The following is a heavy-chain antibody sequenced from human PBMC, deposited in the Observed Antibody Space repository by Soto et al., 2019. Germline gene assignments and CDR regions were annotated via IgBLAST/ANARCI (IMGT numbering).Heavy chain of an antibody. CDR2: IKSKTDGGTT. CDR1: GFTFSNAW. V-gene: IGHV3-15*01. J-gene: IGHJ4*02. D-gene: IGHD2-15*01. Sequence: EVQLVESGGGLVKPGGSLRLSCAASGFTFSNAWMSWVRQAPGKGLEWVGRIKSKTDGGTTDYAAPVKGRFTISRDDSKNTLYLQMNSLKTEDTAVYYCTTDLTVVVVAAIGAPRFGWGQGTLVTVSS. CDR3: TTDLTVVVVAAIGAPRFG.